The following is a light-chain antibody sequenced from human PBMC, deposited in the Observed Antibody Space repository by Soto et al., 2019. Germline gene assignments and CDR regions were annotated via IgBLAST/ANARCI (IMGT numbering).Light chain of an antibody. CDR1: LCRPSSY. J-gene: IGKJ1*01. CDR3: QQSYSTPRT. Sequence: CRAQLCRPSSYLTWYQQKPGQAPRLLIYAASNRDTGIPARFSGSGSGTDFTLTISSLQPEDFATYYCQQSYSTPRTFGQGTKVDIK. CDR2: AAS. V-gene: IGKV3D-7*01.